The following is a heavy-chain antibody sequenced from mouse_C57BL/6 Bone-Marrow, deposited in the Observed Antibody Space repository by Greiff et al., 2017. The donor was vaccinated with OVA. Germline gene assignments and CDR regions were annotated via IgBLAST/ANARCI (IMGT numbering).Heavy chain of an antibody. CDR1: GYTFTNYE. Sequence: QVHVKQSGAELVRPGASVKLSCKTSGYTFTNYEMHWVKQTPVHGLEWIGAIDPETGGTAYNQKFKGKAILTADKSSSTAYMELRSLTSEDSAVYYCTTCGDYADYFAYWGQGTPLTVSS. V-gene: IGHV1-15*01. CDR2: IDPETGGT. CDR3: TTCGDYADYFAY. J-gene: IGHJ2*01. D-gene: IGHD2-13*01.